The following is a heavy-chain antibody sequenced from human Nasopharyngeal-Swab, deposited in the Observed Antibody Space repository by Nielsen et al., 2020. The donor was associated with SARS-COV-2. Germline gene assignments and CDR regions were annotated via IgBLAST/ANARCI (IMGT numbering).Heavy chain of an antibody. V-gene: IGHV1-18*01. D-gene: IGHD4-17*01. CDR2: ISAYNGNT. CDR1: GYTFTSYG. J-gene: IGHJ6*02. CDR3: ARDLVDGDYAHYYYYGMDV. Sequence: ASVKVSCKASGYTFTSYGISWVRQAPGQGLEWKGWISAYNGNTNYAQKLQGRVTMTTDTSTSTAYMELRSLRSDDTAVYYCARDLVDGDYAHYYYYGMDVWGQGTTVTVSS.